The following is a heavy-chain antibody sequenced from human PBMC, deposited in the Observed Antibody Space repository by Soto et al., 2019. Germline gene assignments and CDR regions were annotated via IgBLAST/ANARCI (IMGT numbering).Heavy chain of an antibody. CDR1: GGSMSNYY. D-gene: IGHD2-15*01. J-gene: IGHJ4*02. CDR2: IYDSGST. V-gene: IGHV4-59*01. CDR3: AAAPRY. Sequence: PSETLSLTCTVPGGSMSNYYWSWVRQPPGKGLEWIGYIYDSGSTNYNPSLKTRVTISVDTSKNQFSLRLTSVTAADTAVYYCAAAPRYWGQGTLVTVSS.